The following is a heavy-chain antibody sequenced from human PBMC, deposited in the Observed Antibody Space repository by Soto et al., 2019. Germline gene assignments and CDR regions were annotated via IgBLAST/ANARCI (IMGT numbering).Heavy chain of an antibody. CDR1: GYTFTSYY. J-gene: IGHJ5*02. CDR2: INPSGGST. V-gene: IGHV1-46*01. Sequence: ASVKVSCKASGYTFTSYYMHWVRQAPGQGLEWMGIINPSGGSTSYVQKFQGRVTISVDTSKNQFSLKLSSVTAADTAVYYCARDGDTVTNNWFDPWGQGTLVTVSS. D-gene: IGHD4-17*01. CDR3: ARDGDTVTNNWFDP.